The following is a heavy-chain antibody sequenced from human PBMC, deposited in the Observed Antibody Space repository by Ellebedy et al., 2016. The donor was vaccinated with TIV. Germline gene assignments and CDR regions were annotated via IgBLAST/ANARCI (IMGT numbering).Heavy chain of an antibody. CDR2: INQDGSRI. V-gene: IGHV3-7*03. CDR3: AREGAYGDYSPGYYGMDV. J-gene: IGHJ6*02. CDR1: GFTFNSYW. D-gene: IGHD3-22*01. Sequence: GGSLRLSCAASGFTFNSYWMSWVRQAPGEGLEWVANINQDGSRIYYVDSVKGRFTISRDNAKNSVYLRMNTLRVEDRAVYHCAREGAYGDYSPGYYGMDVWGQGTTVTVSS.